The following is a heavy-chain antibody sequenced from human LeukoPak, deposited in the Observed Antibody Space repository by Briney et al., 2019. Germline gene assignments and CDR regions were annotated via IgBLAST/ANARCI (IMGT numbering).Heavy chain of an antibody. D-gene: IGHD1-14*01. J-gene: IGHJ4*02. Sequence: SQTLSLTCTVSGGSISSGGYYWSWIRQPPGKGLEWIGYIYHSGSTYYNPSLKSRVTISVDRSKNQFSLKLSSVTAADTAVYYCARDRVGIPGDYWGQGTLVTVSS. CDR2: IYHSGST. V-gene: IGHV4-30-2*01. CDR3: ARDRVGIPGDY. CDR1: GGSISSGGYY.